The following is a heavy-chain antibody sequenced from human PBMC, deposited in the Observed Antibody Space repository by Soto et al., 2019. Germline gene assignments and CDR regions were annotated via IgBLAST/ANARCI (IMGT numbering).Heavy chain of an antibody. J-gene: IGHJ4*02. V-gene: IGHV1-2*02. CDR3: ARLTGYSFYYFDY. D-gene: IGHD5-18*01. CDR1: GYTFTGYY. CDR2: INPNSGGT. Sequence: GASVKVSCKASGYTFTGYYMHWVRQAPGQGLEWMGWINPNSGGTNYAQKFQGRVTMTRDTSISTAYMELSRLRSDDTAVYYCARLTGYSFYYFDYWGQGTLVTVSS.